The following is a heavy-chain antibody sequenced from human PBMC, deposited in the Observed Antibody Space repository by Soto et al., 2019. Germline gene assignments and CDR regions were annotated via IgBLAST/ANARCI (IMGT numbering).Heavy chain of an antibody. CDR2: IDPSDSQT. CDR1: GYSFAGYW. V-gene: IGHV5-10-1*01. Sequence: GESLKISCKGSGYSFAGYWITWVRQKPGKGLEWMGRIDPSDSQTYYSPSFRGRVTISATKSITTVFLQWSGLRASDTAMYYCARQIYDSDTGPNFQYYFDSWGQGTPVTVSS. J-gene: IGHJ4*02. D-gene: IGHD3-22*01. CDR3: ARQIYDSDTGPNFQYYFDS.